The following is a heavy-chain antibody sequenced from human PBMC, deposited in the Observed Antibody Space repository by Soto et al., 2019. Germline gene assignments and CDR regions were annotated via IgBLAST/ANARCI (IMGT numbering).Heavy chain of an antibody. CDR1: GDTFSTYT. D-gene: IGHD2-2*01. CDR3: AREGLVLVPTTVNSDYYYSAMDV. V-gene: IGHV1-69*12. Sequence: QVQLVQSGAEVKKPGSSVKVSCKASGDTFSTYTITWMRQAPGQGLEWMGGIIPRSATSNYAQKFQGRVTITADDSTNTAYMELSRLSSEDTAIYYCAREGLVLVPTTVNSDYYYSAMDVWGQGTTVTVSS. CDR2: IIPRSATS. J-gene: IGHJ6*02.